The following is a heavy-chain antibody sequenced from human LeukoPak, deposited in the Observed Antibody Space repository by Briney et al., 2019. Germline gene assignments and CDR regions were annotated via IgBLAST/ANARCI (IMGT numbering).Heavy chain of an antibody. CDR3: ARWSPYYYDSSGYYPLDY. D-gene: IGHD3-22*01. V-gene: IGHV1-18*01. Sequence: GASVKVSCKASGYTFTSYGISWVRQAPGQGLEGMGWISAYNGNTNYAQKLQGRVTMTTDTSTSTAYMELRSLRSDDTAVYYCARWSPYYYDSSGYYPLDYWGQGTLVTVSS. CDR2: ISAYNGNT. CDR1: GYTFTSYG. J-gene: IGHJ4*02.